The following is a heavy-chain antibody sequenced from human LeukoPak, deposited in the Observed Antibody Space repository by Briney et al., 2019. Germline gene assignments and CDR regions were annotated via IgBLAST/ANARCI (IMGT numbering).Heavy chain of an antibody. CDR2: ISAYNGNT. CDR3: ARAAVLLWFGDSPTPSWFDP. V-gene: IGHV1-18*04. D-gene: IGHD3-10*01. J-gene: IGHJ5*02. CDR1: GYTFTSYG. Sequence: ASVKVSCKASGYTFTSYGISWVRQAPGQGLEWMGWISAYNGNTNYAQKLQGRVTMTTDTSTSTAYLALRSLRSDDTAVYYCARAAVLLWFGDSPTPSWFDPWGQGTLVTVSS.